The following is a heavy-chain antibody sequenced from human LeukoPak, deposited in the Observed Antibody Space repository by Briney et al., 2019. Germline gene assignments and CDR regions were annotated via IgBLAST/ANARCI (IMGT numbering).Heavy chain of an antibody. D-gene: IGHD4-23*01. V-gene: IGHV4-61*05. CDR1: GGSISSSSYY. CDR2: VYNSGSI. CDR3: ARGERWYGPPDY. J-gene: IGHJ4*02. Sequence: PSETLSLTCTVSGGSISSSSYYWGWIRQPPGKGLEWIGYVYNSGSINYNPSLKSRVTISVDTSKNQFSLKLSSVTAADTAVYYCARGERWYGPPDYWGQGTLVTVSS.